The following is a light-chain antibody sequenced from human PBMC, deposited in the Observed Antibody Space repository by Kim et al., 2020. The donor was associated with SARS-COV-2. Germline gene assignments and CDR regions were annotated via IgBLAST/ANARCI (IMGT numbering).Light chain of an antibody. Sequence: QKVPISCYGSSSNIGNKYVPWSQQRPGTAPKVLIYDNNKRPSGIPDLFSGSKSGTSATLGITGLQTGDEADYYCGTWDSSLSAAVFGGGTQLTVL. J-gene: IGLJ7*01. CDR3: GTWDSSLSAAV. CDR2: DNN. V-gene: IGLV1-51*01. CDR1: SSNIGNKY.